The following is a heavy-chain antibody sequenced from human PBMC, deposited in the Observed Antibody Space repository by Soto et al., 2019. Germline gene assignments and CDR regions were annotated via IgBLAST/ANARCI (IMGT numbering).Heavy chain of an antibody. Sequence: SETLSLTCAVSSGSISSSNWWSWVRQPPGKGLEWIGEIYHSGSTNYNPSLKSRVTISVDKSKNQFSLKLSSVTAADTAVYYCARRVAESSSFSFTYYYYYYMDVWGKGTTVTVSS. CDR1: SGSISSSNW. J-gene: IGHJ6*03. CDR3: ARRVAESSSFSFTYYYYYYMDV. CDR2: IYHSGST. D-gene: IGHD6-13*01. V-gene: IGHV4-4*02.